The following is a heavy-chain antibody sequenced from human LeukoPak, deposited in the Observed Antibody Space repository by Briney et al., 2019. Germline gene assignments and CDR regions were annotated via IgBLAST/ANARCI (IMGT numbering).Heavy chain of an antibody. CDR2: ISAYNGNT. CDR3: ARSPSTALDY. D-gene: IGHD4-17*01. Sequence: GASVKLCCNASGYTFTSYGISWMRQAPGQGLEWMGWISAYNGNTNYAQKFQGRVTMTTDTSTSTAYMELRSLRSDDTAVYYCARSPSTALDYWGQGTLVTVSS. V-gene: IGHV1-18*01. CDR1: GYTFTSYG. J-gene: IGHJ4*02.